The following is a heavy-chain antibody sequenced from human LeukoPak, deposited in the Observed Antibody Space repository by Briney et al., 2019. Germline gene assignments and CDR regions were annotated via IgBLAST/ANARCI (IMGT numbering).Heavy chain of an antibody. J-gene: IGHJ6*02. V-gene: IGHV1-2*02. Sequence: ASVKVSCKASGYTFTGYYMHWVRQAPGQGLEWMGWINPNSGGTNYAQKFQGRVTMTRDTSISTAYMELSRLRSDDTAVHYCASYYYDSSGYTFYYYYGMDVWGQGTTVTVSS. CDR1: GYTFTGYY. D-gene: IGHD3-22*01. CDR3: ASYYYDSSGYTFYYYYGMDV. CDR2: INPNSGGT.